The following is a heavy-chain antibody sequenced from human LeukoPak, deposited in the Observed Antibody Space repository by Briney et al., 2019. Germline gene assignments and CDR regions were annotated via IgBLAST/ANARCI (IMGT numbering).Heavy chain of an antibody. Sequence: ASVRVSCKPSGYTFTSYGISWGPEAPGQGGEWMGWISVYNGNTNYAQKLQGRVTMTTDTSTSTAYMELRSLRSDATAVYYCATTPDDYYDSSGFDYWGQGTLVTVSS. CDR2: ISVYNGNT. CDR3: ATTPDDYYDSSGFDY. V-gene: IGHV1-18*01. D-gene: IGHD3-22*01. J-gene: IGHJ4*02. CDR1: GYTFTSYG.